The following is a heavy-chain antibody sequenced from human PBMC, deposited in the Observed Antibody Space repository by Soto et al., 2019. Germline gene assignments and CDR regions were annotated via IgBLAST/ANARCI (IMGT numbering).Heavy chain of an antibody. V-gene: IGHV3-48*01. CDR2: ISSSSSTI. D-gene: IGHD2-21*01. CDR3: ARMEPYCGGDCYSRAFDI. Sequence: EVQLVESGGGLVQPGGSLRLSCAASGFTFSSYSMNWVRQAPGKGLEWVSYISSSSSTIYYADSVKGRFTISRDNAKNSLYLQMNSLRAEDTAVYYCARMEPYCGGDCYSRAFDIWGQGTMVTVSS. J-gene: IGHJ3*02. CDR1: GFTFSSYS.